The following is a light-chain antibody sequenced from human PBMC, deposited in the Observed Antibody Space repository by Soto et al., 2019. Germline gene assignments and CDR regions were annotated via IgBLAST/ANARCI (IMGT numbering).Light chain of an antibody. V-gene: IGKV3-15*01. Sequence: EIVMTQSPATLSVSPGERATLSCRASQSISSNLAWYQQKPGQAPRLLIYGASTVATGIPARFSGSGSGTEFTLTISSLQSEDFAVYYCQQYNNGPLWTFRQGTKVEIK. CDR1: QSISSN. J-gene: IGKJ1*01. CDR3: QQYNNGPLWT. CDR2: GAS.